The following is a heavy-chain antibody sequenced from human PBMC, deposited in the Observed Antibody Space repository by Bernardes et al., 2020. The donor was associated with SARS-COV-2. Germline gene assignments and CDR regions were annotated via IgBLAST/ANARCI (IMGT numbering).Heavy chain of an antibody. J-gene: IGHJ4*02. CDR2: INPNSGGP. D-gene: IGHD6-19*01. V-gene: IGHV1-2*02. Sequence: ASVKVSCKASGYTFTGYYIHWVRQAPGQGLEWMGWINPNSGGPNYAQKFQGRVTMTRDTSISTAYMELSRLRSDDTAVYYCARDPSSGWYLDYWGQGTLVTVSS. CDR1: GYTFTGYY. CDR3: ARDPSSGWYLDY.